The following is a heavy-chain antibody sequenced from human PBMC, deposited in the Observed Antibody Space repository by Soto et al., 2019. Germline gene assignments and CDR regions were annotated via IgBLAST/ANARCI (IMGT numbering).Heavy chain of an antibody. D-gene: IGHD3-10*01. V-gene: IGHV4-31*03. CDR3: ARDRGVTSRYYYGMDV. Sequence: QVQLQESGPGLVKPSQTLSLTCTVSGGSISSGGYYWSWIRQHPVKGLEWIGYIYYSGSTYYNPSLKSRVTISVDTSKNQFSLKLSSVTAADTAVYYCARDRGVTSRYYYGMDVWGQGTTVTVSS. CDR1: GGSISSGGYY. J-gene: IGHJ6*02. CDR2: IYYSGST.